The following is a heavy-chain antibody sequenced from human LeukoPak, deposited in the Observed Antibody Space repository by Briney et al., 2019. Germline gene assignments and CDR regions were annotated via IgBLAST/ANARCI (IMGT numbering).Heavy chain of an antibody. CDR3: ARSAQGVNDYGDYVLDY. D-gene: IGHD4-17*01. J-gene: IGHJ4*02. CDR2: IYYSGST. CDR1: GGSISSYY. V-gene: IGHV4-59*01. Sequence: PSETLSLTCTVSGGSISSYYWSWIRQPPGKGLEWIGYIYYSGSTNYNPSLKSRVTISVDTSKNQFSLKLSSVTAADTAVYYCARSAQGVNDYGDYVLDYWGQGTLVTVSS.